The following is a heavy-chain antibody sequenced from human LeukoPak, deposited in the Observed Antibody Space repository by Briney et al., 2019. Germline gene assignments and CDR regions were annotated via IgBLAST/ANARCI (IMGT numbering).Heavy chain of an antibody. CDR2: ISGSGGST. CDR3: AKPYNWNDDGGYDAFDI. J-gene: IGHJ3*02. Sequence: GGSLRLSCAASGFTFSSYAMSWVRQAPGKGQEWVSAISGSGGSTYYADSVKGRFTISRDNSKNTLYLQMNSLKAEDTAVYCCAKPYNWNDDGGYDAFDIWGQGTMVTVSS. V-gene: IGHV3-23*01. D-gene: IGHD1-20*01. CDR1: GFTFSSYA.